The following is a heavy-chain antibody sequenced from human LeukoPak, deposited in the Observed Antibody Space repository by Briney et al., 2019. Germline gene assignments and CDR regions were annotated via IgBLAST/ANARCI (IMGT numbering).Heavy chain of an antibody. CDR2: ISSSSRYI. CDR1: GFTFSSYS. V-gene: IGHV3-21*04. J-gene: IGHJ1*01. D-gene: IGHD2-8*02. Sequence: GGSLRLSCAASGFTFSSYSINWVRQAPGKGLEWVSSISSSSRYIYYADSVKGRFTISRDNAKNSLYLQMNSLRAEDTAVYYCAKACCNVVYAPGGWGQGTLVTVSS. CDR3: AKACCNVVYAPGG.